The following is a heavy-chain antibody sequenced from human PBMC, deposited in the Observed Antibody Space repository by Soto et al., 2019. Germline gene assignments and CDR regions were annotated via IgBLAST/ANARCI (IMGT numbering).Heavy chain of an antibody. J-gene: IGHJ4*02. Sequence: GSGPPLVNPTQTLTLTCTFSGFSLSTSGMCVSWIRQPPGKALEWLALIDWDDDKYYSTSLKTRLTISKYTSKNQVVLTMTNMDPVDTATYYCARSLMVYAIFDYWGQGTLVTVSS. D-gene: IGHD2-8*01. CDR3: ARSLMVYAIFDY. V-gene: IGHV2-70*13. CDR1: GFSLSTSGMC. CDR2: IDWDDDK.